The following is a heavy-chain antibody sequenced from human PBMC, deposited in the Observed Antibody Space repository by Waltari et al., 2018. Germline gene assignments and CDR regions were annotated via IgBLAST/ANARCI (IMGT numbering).Heavy chain of an antibody. D-gene: IGHD3-10*01. J-gene: IGHJ4*02. CDR3: AKDRASYYYGSYFDY. V-gene: IGHV3-23*03. CDR2: IYSGGSN. Sequence: EVQLLESGGGLVQPGGSLRLSCAASGFTFRSYAMSWVRQAPGKGLEWVSVIYSGGSNYYADSVKCRFTISRDNSKNTLYLQMNSLRAKDTAVYYCAKDRASYYYGSYFDYWGQGTLVTVSS. CDR1: GFTFRSYA.